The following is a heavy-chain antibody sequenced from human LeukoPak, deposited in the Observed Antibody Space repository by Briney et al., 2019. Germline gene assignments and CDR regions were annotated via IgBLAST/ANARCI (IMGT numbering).Heavy chain of an antibody. V-gene: IGHV1-2*02. CDR2: INPNSGGT. CDR3: ASHPFDY. Sequence: GASVTVSFKSSGYTFTFYYMHWVRQAPGQGREWRGWINPNSGGTNYAQKFQGRVTMTRDTSISTAYMELSRLRSDDTAVYYCASHPFDYWGQGTLVTVSS. J-gene: IGHJ4*02. CDR1: GYTFTFYY.